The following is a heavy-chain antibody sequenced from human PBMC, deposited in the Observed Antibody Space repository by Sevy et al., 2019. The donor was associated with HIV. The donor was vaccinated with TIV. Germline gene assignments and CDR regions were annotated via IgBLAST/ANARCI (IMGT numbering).Heavy chain of an antibody. D-gene: IGHD3-10*01. CDR1: GFIFSSYA. Sequence: GGSLRLSCAASGFIFSSYAMSWVRQAPGKGLEWASVITGSGGGTYYGDSVKGRFTISRDNSKNTVYLQMNSLRAEDTDVYYCAKTGGSGSSSDYFDYWGQGTLVTVSS. CDR2: ITGSGGGT. CDR3: AKTGGSGSSSDYFDY. J-gene: IGHJ4*02. V-gene: IGHV3-23*01.